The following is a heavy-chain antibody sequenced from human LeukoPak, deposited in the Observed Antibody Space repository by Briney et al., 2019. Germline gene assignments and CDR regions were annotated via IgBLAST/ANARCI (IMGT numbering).Heavy chain of an antibody. CDR3: ARRAAAAGRNWFDP. CDR1: GESFSGYY. Sequence: SETLSPTCAVYGESFSGYYWSWLRQPPGKGLEWVGEINHSGSTNYNPSRKSRVTISVDTSKNQFSLKLSSVTAADTAVYYCARRAAAAGRNWFDPWGQGTLVTVSS. CDR2: INHSGST. V-gene: IGHV4-34*01. J-gene: IGHJ5*02. D-gene: IGHD6-13*01.